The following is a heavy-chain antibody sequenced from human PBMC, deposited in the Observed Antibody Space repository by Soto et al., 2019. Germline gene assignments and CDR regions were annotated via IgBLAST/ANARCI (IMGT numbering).Heavy chain of an antibody. V-gene: IGHV4-59*01. Sequence: SETLSLTCSVSGGSMNNYYWGWIRQTPEKGLEWIAYIYDSGKTNWNPSLRSRVTISVDTSRNQFSLKMTSMTAADTAVYYCARTVGGRLVSDYWSQGPLVTVSS. D-gene: IGHD3-16*01. CDR1: GGSMNNYY. CDR3: ARTVGGRLVSDY. J-gene: IGHJ4*02. CDR2: IYDSGKT.